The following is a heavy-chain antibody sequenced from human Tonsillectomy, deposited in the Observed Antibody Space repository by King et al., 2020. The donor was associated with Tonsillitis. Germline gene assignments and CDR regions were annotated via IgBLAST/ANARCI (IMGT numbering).Heavy chain of an antibody. CDR2: IRYDGSNK. CDR3: AKYPYYYGSGSYIGRTDY. V-gene: IGHV3-30*02. D-gene: IGHD3-10*01. J-gene: IGHJ4*02. Sequence: VQLVESGGGVVQPGGSLRLSCAASGFTFSSYGMHWVRQAPGKGLEWVAFIRYDGSNKYYADSVKGRFTISRDNSKNTLYLQMNSLRAEDTAVYYCAKYPYYYGSGSYIGRTDYWGQGTLVTVSS. CDR1: GFTFSSYG.